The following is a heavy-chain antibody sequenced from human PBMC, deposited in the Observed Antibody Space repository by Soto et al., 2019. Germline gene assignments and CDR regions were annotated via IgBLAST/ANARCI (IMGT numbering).Heavy chain of an antibody. CDR3: ARDQGAELVYYYYYYGMDV. V-gene: IGHV3-33*01. Sequence: PGGSLRLSCAASGFTFSSYGMHWVRQAPGKGLEWVAVIWYDGSNKYYADSVKGRFTISRDNSKNTLYLQMNSLRAEDTAVYYCARDQGAELVYYYYYYGMDVWGQGTTVTSP. J-gene: IGHJ6*02. CDR1: GFTFSSYG. D-gene: IGHD6-6*01. CDR2: IWYDGSNK.